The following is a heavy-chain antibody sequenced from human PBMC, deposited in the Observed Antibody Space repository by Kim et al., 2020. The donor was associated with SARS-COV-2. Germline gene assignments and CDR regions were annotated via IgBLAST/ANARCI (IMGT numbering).Heavy chain of an antibody. J-gene: IGHJ5*02. D-gene: IGHD6-6*01. Sequence: GESLKISCKGSGYSFTSYWIGWVRQMPGKGLEWMGIIYPGDSDTRYSPSFQGQVTISADKSISTAYLQWSSLKASDTAMYYCARHWGIAARPTPGWFDPWGQGTLVTVSS. CDR1: GYSFTSYW. V-gene: IGHV5-51*01. CDR2: IYPGDSDT. CDR3: ARHWGIAARPTPGWFDP.